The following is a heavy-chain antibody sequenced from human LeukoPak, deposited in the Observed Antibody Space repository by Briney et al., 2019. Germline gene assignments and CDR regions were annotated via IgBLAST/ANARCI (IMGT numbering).Heavy chain of an antibody. V-gene: IGHV4-59*02. CDR3: ARDDSDYDDAFLI. J-gene: IGHJ3*02. D-gene: IGHD5-12*01. Sequence: PSETLSLTCSVSGHSVAPYYWTSIRQSPGKGLEWIGYIHYSGSTKYNPSLESRVTISVDTSRNQFSLKLKSVTAADTAVYFCARDDSDYDDAFLIWGQGTMVSVSS. CDR2: IHYSGST. CDR1: GHSVAPYY.